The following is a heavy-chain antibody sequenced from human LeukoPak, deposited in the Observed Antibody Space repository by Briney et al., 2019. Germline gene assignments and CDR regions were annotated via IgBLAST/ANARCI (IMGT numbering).Heavy chain of an antibody. CDR3: VRGGATRGRFEN. CDR1: GFPFNVQT. CDR2: MREDGTEI. V-gene: IGHV3-7*01. D-gene: IGHD1-26*01. J-gene: IGHJ4*02. Sequence: GGSLRLSCGASGFPFNVQTMSWVRQAPGKGLDWVASMREDGTEIHYVDSVEGRFTISRDNPKNSLYLQMNSLRAEDTAVYYCVRGGATRGRFENWGQGTLVTVSS.